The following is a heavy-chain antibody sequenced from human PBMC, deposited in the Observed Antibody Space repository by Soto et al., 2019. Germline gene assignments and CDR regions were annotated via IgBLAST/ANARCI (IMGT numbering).Heavy chain of an antibody. CDR2: ISGSGGST. D-gene: IGHD6-19*01. CDR1: GFTFSSYA. Sequence: LRLSCAASGFTFSSYAMSWVRQAPGKGLEWVSAISGSGGSTYYADSVKGRFTISRDNSKNTLYLQMNSLRAEDTAVYYCANNGVSKVAGTRLDYFDYWGQGTLVTVSS. CDR3: ANNGVSKVAGTRLDYFDY. V-gene: IGHV3-23*01. J-gene: IGHJ4*02.